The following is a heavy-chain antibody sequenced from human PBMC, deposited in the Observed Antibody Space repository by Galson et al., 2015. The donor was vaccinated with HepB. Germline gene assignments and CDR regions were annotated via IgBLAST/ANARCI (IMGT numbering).Heavy chain of an antibody. V-gene: IGHV1-69*13. CDR3: ARDFHDTSVGIDYFDL. CDR1: GGTFRNHA. J-gene: IGHJ4*02. Sequence: SVKVSCKASGGTFRNHAISWVRQAPGQGPECMGGIIPIFGTTNYAQKLKGRLTITADESMDTVYMELSSLKSEDTAVYYCARDFHDTSVGIDYFDLWGQGTLVTVSS. D-gene: IGHD3-22*01. CDR2: IIPIFGTT.